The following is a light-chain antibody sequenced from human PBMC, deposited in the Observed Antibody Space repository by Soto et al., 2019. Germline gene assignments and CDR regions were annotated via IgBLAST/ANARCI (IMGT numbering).Light chain of an antibody. CDR1: SSGVGYHKY. CDR2: EVS. Sequence: QSVLTQPASVSGSPGQSITISCTGGSSGVGYHKYVSWYQQYPGKAPKPMIYEVSNRPSGVSNRFSGSKSGNTASLTISGLQAEDEADYYCSSYTSSGTWVFGGGTQLTVL. J-gene: IGLJ3*02. CDR3: SSYTSSGTWV. V-gene: IGLV2-14*01.